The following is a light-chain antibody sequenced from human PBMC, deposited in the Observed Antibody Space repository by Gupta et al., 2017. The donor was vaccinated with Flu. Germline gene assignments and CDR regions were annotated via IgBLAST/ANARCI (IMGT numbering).Light chain of an antibody. Sequence: QAVLTQPPSVSGAPGQTVSISCTGTSTNIAAGYDVHWYQQLPGAAPKVLIYANTIRPSEVPDRFSASKSGASASLAITGLQADDEARYYCQSYDSSLSGSLFGGGTELTVL. V-gene: IGLV1-40*01. CDR3: QSYDSSLSGSL. CDR2: ANT. CDR1: STNIAAGYD. J-gene: IGLJ3*02.